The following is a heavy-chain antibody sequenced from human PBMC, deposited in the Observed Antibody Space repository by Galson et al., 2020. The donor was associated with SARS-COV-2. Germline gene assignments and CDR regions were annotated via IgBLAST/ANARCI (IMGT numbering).Heavy chain of an antibody. CDR1: ESTFSSYA. Sequence: ETGGSLRLSCAASESTFSSYAMPWFRQAPGKGLKWSAVISYDGSNKYYADSVKGRFTTSRDNSKNTLYLQMNSLRAEDTAVYYCARGPGHYFDYWGQGTLVTVSS. CDR3: ARGPGHYFDY. V-gene: IGHV3-30-3*01. CDR2: ISYDGSNK. J-gene: IGHJ4*02.